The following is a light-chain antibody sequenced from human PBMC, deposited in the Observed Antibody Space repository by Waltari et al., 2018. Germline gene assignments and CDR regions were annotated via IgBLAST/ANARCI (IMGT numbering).Light chain of an antibody. V-gene: IGLV2-23*01. CDR3: CSFAGGSSWV. J-gene: IGLJ3*02. CDR2: EGT. CDR1: SRVFGR. Sequence: QPALTQPASVSGSPGKSITIPCPGTSRVFGRFPWDQQHPGMAPKLMIYEGTKRPSGLSNRFSGSKSGNTASLTISGLHAEDDADYYCCSFAGGSSWVFGGGTKVTVL.